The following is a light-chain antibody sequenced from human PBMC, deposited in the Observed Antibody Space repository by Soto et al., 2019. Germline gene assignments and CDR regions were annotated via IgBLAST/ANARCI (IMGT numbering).Light chain of an antibody. CDR1: SSDTAGYNY. CDR3: SPYTTSNTPLYV. V-gene: IGLV2-14*01. Sequence: QSVLTQPASVSGSPGQSITISCTGTSSDTAGYNYVSWYQQHPGKAPKLMIYEVSNRPSGVSNRFSGSQSGNTASLTISGLQAEDEANYYCSPYTTSNTPLYVFGTGTKVTVL. J-gene: IGLJ1*01. CDR2: EVS.